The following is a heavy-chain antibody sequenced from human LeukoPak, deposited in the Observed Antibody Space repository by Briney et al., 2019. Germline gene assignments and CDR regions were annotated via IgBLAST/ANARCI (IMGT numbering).Heavy chain of an antibody. Sequence: SETLSLTRTVSGGSISSSSYYWGWIRQPPGKGLEWIGSIYYSGSTYYNPSLKSRVTISVDTSKNQFSLKLSSVTAADTAVYYCARAWGNRRLDSWGQGTLVTVSS. CDR3: ARAWGNRRLDS. D-gene: IGHD1-14*01. J-gene: IGHJ4*02. V-gene: IGHV4-39*07. CDR2: IYYSGST. CDR1: GGSISSSSYY.